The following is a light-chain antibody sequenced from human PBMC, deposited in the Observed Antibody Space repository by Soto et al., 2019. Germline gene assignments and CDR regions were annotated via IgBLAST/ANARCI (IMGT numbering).Light chain of an antibody. CDR1: SSNIGNNY. CDR2: DNN. J-gene: IGLJ3*02. Sequence: QSVLTQPPSVSAAPGQKVTISCSGSSSNIGNNYVSWYQQLPGTAPKLLIYDNNKRPSGIPDRFSGSKSGTSATLGITGLQTGDEADYYCGTWDFSLSVWVFGGGTKLTV. V-gene: IGLV1-51*01. CDR3: GTWDFSLSVWV.